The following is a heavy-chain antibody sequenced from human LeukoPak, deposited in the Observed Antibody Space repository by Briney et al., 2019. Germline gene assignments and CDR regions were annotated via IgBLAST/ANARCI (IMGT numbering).Heavy chain of an antibody. CDR2: VNTDESRT. Sequence: GGSLRPSCVASGFTFSNYWMHWVRQAPGKGLVWVSRVNTDESRTNYADSVKGRFTISRDNAKNTVYLQMNSLRAEDTAVYYCARGASGSYYVDYWGQGILVTVSS. D-gene: IGHD1-26*01. V-gene: IGHV3-74*01. CDR3: ARGASGSYYVDY. J-gene: IGHJ4*02. CDR1: GFTFSNYW.